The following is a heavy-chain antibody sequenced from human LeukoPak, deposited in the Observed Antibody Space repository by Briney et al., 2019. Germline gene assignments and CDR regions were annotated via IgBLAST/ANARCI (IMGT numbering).Heavy chain of an antibody. CDR2: INPNSGGT. Sequence: ASVKVSCKASGYTFTGYYMHWVRQAPGQGREWMGWINPNSGGTNYAQKFQGRVTMTRDTSISTAYMELSRPRSDDTAVYYCARVGARGYGPRFDYWGQGTLVTVSS. J-gene: IGHJ4*02. CDR3: ARVGARGYGPRFDY. D-gene: IGHD5-18*01. V-gene: IGHV1-2*02. CDR1: GYTFTGYY.